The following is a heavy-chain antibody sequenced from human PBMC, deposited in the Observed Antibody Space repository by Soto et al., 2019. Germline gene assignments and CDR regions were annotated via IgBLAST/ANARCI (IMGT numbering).Heavy chain of an antibody. CDR2: IYPGDSDT. D-gene: IGHD3-22*01. V-gene: IGHV5-51*01. CDR3: ARHGPYYYGSSGYYFTNFDY. CDR1: GYSFTSCW. Sequence: GESLKISCKGSGYSFTSCWIGWVRQMPGKGLEWMGIIYPGDSDTRYSPSFQGQVTISADKSISTAYLQWSSLKASDTAMYYCARHGPYYYGSSGYYFTNFDYWCQGTLVTVPQ. J-gene: IGHJ4*02.